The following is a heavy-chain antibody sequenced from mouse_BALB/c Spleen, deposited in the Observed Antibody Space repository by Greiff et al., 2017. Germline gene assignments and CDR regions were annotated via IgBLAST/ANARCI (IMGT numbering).Heavy chain of an antibody. CDR3: ARSGYYYAMDY. CDR1: GFTFSSFG. CDR2: ISSGSSTI. V-gene: IGHV5-17*02. J-gene: IGHJ4*01. Sequence: EVHLVESGGGLVQPGGSRKLSCAASGFTFSSFGMHWVRQAPEKGLEWVAYISSGSSTIYYADTVKGRFTISRDNPKNTLFLQMTSLRSEDTAMYYCARSGYYYAMDYWGQGTSVTVSS.